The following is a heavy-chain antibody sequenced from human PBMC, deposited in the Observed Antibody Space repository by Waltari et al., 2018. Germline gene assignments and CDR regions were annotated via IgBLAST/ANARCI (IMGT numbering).Heavy chain of an antibody. D-gene: IGHD3-22*01. CDR1: GFTFSSYW. J-gene: IGHJ3*02. Sequence: EVQLVGSGGGLVQPGGSLRLSCAASGFTFSSYWMSWVRQAPGKGLEWVANIKQDGSEKYYVDSVKGRFTISRDNAKNSLYLQMNSLRAEDTAVYYCARCRITMIVAAAFDIWGQGTMVTVSS. CDR2: IKQDGSEK. V-gene: IGHV3-7*01. CDR3: ARCRITMIVAAAFDI.